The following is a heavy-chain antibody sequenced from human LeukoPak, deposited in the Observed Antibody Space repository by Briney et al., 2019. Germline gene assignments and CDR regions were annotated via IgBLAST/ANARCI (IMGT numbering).Heavy chain of an antibody. J-gene: IGHJ4*02. Sequence: PGGSLRLSCAASGFTFSSYSMNWVRQAPGKGLEWVSSISSSSSYIYYADSVKGRFTISRDNSKNTLYLQMNSLRAEDTAVYYCAKEGRYHPSIDYWGQGTLVTVSS. D-gene: IGHD3-9*01. V-gene: IGHV3-21*04. CDR1: GFTFSSYS. CDR3: AKEGRYHPSIDY. CDR2: ISSSSSYI.